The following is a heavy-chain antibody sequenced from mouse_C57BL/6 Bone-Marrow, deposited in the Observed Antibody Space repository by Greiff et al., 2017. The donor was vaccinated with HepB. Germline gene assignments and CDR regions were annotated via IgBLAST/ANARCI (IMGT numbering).Heavy chain of an antibody. Sequence: EVQGVESGGGLVQPGASLRLSCAASGFTFNDYQMSWVRQAPGKAPEWLALIRNKANGYTTEYTASVKGRFTISRDNSQNILYIQMNTLRAKDSATYYCVKAVSSGSSYTWFAYWGQGTLVTVSA. J-gene: IGHJ3*01. CDR2: IRNKANGYTT. D-gene: IGHD1-1*01. CDR3: VKAVSSGSSYTWFAY. V-gene: IGHV7-4*01. CDR1: GFTFNDYQ.